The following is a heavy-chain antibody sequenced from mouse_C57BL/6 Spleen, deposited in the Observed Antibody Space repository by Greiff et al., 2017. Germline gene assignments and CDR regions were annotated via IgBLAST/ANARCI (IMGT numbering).Heavy chain of an antibody. Sequence: QVQLQQSGAELARPGASVKLSCKASGYTFTSYGISWVKQRTGQGLEWIGEIYPRSGNTYYNEKFKGKATLTADKSSSTAYMELRSLTSEDSAVYFCAIYYGNYSFAYWGQGTLVTVSA. CDR3: AIYYGNYSFAY. CDR2: IYPRSGNT. V-gene: IGHV1-81*01. J-gene: IGHJ3*01. D-gene: IGHD2-1*01. CDR1: GYTFTSYG.